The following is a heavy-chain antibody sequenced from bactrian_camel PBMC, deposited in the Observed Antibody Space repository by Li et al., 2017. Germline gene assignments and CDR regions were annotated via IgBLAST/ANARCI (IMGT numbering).Heavy chain of an antibody. CDR2: LYTGGVST. CDR1: GHTLPYGVDC. D-gene: IGHD2*01. J-gene: IGHJ6*01. CDR3: GAEITGGGSYCNTVLRRADFRT. Sequence: HVQLVESGGGSVQAGGSLRLSCAASGHTLPYGVDCMAWYRQAPGKEREGVATLYTGGVSTFYSDSVKGRFVISRDRNKDTFYLQLNNLKPEDTAKYYCGAEITGGGSYCNTVLRRADFRTTGRGTQVTVS. V-gene: IGHV3S54*01.